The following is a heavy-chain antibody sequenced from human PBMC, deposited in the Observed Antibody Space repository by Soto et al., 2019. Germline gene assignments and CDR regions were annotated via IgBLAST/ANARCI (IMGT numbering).Heavy chain of an antibody. J-gene: IGHJ4*02. CDR2: VSGKGDET. CDR3: AKGGHFSFFDY. V-gene: IGHV3-23*01. Sequence: LRLSCAASGLTFRNYAMTWVRQAPGKGPEWVSTVSGKGDETFYADSVKGRFTISRDNSKDTVYLLMNSLRVEDTAVYYCAKGGHFSFFDYWGQGTLVTVSS. CDR1: GLTFRNYA.